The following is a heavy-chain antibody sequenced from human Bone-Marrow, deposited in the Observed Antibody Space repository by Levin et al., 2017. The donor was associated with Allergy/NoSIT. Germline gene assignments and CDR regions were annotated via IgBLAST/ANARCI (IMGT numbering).Heavy chain of an antibody. Sequence: PSETLSLTCSVSGGSISSSTYSWGWIRQPPGKGLEWIGNVYYTGSTHYNPSLKSRVTISADTSTNQFSLKLSSVTAADTAVYYCARAPYYGPARPYQSDYWGQGTLVTVSS. J-gene: IGHJ4*02. CDR3: ARAPYYGPARPYQSDY. V-gene: IGHV4-39*01. D-gene: IGHD3-10*01. CDR1: GGSISSSTYS. CDR2: VYYTGST.